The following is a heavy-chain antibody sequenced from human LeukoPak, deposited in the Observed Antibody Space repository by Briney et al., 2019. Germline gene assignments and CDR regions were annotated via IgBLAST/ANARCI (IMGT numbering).Heavy chain of an antibody. CDR3: ARSITMVRGVKVGLLRANDAFDI. J-gene: IGHJ3*02. D-gene: IGHD3-10*01. V-gene: IGHV1-18*01. CDR2: ISAYNGNT. Sequence: GASVKVSSKASGYTFTSYGISWVRQAPGQGLEWMGWISAYNGNTNYTQKLQGRVTMTTDTSTSTAYMELSSLRSEDTAVYYCARSITMVRGVKVGLLRANDAFDIWGQGTMVTVSS. CDR1: GYTFTSYG.